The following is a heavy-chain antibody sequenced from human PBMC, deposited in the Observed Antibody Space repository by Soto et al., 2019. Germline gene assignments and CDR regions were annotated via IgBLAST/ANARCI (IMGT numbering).Heavy chain of an antibody. J-gene: IGHJ4*02. V-gene: IGHV4-59*01. D-gene: IGHD6-13*01. Sequence: SETLSLTCTVSGGSISSYYWSWIRQPPGKGLEWIGYIYYSGSTNYNPSLKSRVTISVDTSKNQFSLKLSSVTAADTAVYYCARAGIAAHTYYFDYWGQGTLVTVSS. CDR1: GGSISSYY. CDR2: IYYSGST. CDR3: ARAGIAAHTYYFDY.